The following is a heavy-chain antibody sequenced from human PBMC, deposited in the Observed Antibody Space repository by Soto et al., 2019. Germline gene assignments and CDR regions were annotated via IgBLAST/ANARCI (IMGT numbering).Heavy chain of an antibody. CDR1: GGFVSSGSYY. CDR3: ARVERGTDTTVVDAFDI. J-gene: IGHJ3*02. Sequence: QVQLQQWGAGLLKPSETLSLTCAVYGGFVSSGSYYWSWIRQPPGKGLEWIGEMSHRGGTHFNPSLKSRVTIPVDTSKNQFSLKMSSVTAADTALYYCARVERGTDTTVVDAFDIWGPGTMVTVSS. D-gene: IGHD3-16*01. V-gene: IGHV4-34*01. CDR2: MSHRGGT.